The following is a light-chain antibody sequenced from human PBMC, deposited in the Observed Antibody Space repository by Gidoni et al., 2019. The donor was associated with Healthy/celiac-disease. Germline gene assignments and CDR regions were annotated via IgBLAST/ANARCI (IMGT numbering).Light chain of an antibody. CDR2: KVS. J-gene: IGLJ3*02. CDR3: SAYTSSRTVGV. Sequence: SPLTQPASVSVSPGQSISISCTGTSSDVSGYNYVSWYQQHPGKAPKLMIYKVSNRPSGVSNRFSGSKSGNTASLAISGIQAEDEADYYCSAYTSSRTVGVFGGGTKLTVL. V-gene: IGLV2-14*01. CDR1: SSDVSGYNY.